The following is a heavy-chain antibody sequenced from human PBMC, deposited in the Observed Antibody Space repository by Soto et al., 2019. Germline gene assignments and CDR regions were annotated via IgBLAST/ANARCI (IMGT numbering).Heavy chain of an antibody. Sequence: QAQLQQWGAGLLKPSETLSLTCAVDSGSFSGYYWSWIRQPPGKGLEWRGEINHRGRTNCNASHKSRPTLPGHTSKHQCSLQLRSVTAADTAVYYCARLRASWTGHYYKAFDIWGQGTMVTVSS. CDR2: INHRGRT. CDR1: SGSFSGYY. CDR3: ARLRASWTGHYYKAFDI. D-gene: IGHD3-9*01. J-gene: IGHJ3*02. V-gene: IGHV4-34*01.